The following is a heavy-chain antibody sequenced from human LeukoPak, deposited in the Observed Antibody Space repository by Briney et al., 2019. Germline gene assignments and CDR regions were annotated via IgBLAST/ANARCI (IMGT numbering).Heavy chain of an antibody. CDR2: IYYSGST. V-gene: IGHV4-59*12. D-gene: IGHD3-3*01. Sequence: SETLSLTCTVSGGSISSYYWSWIRQPPGKGLEWIGYIYYSGSTNYNPSLKSRVTISVDTSKNQFSLKLSSVTAADTAVYYCARVRAWHDSWSGPMYYFDYWGQGTLVTVSS. CDR1: GGSISSYY. CDR3: ARVRAWHDSWSGPMYYFDY. J-gene: IGHJ4*02.